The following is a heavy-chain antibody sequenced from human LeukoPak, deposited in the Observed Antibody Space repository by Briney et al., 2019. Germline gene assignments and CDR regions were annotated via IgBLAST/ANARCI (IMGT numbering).Heavy chain of an antibody. CDR2: INHSGYP. Sequence: AETLSLTCAVSGVSFNDYYWSGVRQTPGKALEWIGEINHSGYPTDTPSLKSRVPLSIATSRKQFSLNLRSVTVADTGIYYCTRMTKGHDYWGQGTLVTVSP. V-gene: IGHV4-34*01. CDR3: TRMTKGHDY. D-gene: IGHD4-11*01. J-gene: IGHJ4*02. CDR1: GVSFNDYY.